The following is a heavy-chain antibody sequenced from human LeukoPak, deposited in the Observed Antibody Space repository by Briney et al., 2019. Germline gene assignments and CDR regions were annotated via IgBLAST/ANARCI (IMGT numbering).Heavy chain of an antibody. V-gene: IGHV3-23*01. CDR2: ISGSGGST. CDR1: GFTFSNYA. J-gene: IGHJ4*02. Sequence: TGGSLRLSCAASGFTFSNYAMTWVRQAPGKGLEWVSAISGSGGSTFDADPVKGRFTISRDNSKNTLHLQMNSLRADDTAVYYCARTNVYYYASSDYYPYFDYWAQGTLVTVSS. CDR3: ARTNVYYYASSDYYPYFDY. D-gene: IGHD3-22*01.